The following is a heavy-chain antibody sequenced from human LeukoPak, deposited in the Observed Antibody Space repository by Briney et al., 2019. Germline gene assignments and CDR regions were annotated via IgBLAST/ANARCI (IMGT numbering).Heavy chain of an antibody. V-gene: IGHV3-49*04. CDR2: IRSKVYGGTT. CDR1: GFTFRDYA. CDR3: TRDPYYFDSSGYYHHAFDI. J-gene: IGHJ3*02. Sequence: GGSPRVCCTGFGFTFRDYAVSWVRQAPGKGLECIGFIRSKVYGGTTEYAASVKGRFTISRDDSNSIAYMQMNSLKTEDTAVYYCTRDPYYFDSSGYYHHAFDIRGPGTMVAVSS. D-gene: IGHD3-22*01.